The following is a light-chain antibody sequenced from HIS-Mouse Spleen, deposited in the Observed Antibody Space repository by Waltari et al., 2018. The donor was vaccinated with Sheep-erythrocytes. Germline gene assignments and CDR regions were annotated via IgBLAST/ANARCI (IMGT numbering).Light chain of an antibody. CDR2: DVS. CDR1: SSDVGGYNY. V-gene: IGLV2-11*01. Sequence: QSALTQPASVSGSPGQSITISCTGTSSDVGGYNYVYWYQQHPGKAPKLMIYDVSKRPSGVPDRFSGSKSGNTASLTISGLQAEDEADYYCCSYAGSYNHVFATGTKVTVL. CDR3: CSYAGSYNHV. J-gene: IGLJ1*01.